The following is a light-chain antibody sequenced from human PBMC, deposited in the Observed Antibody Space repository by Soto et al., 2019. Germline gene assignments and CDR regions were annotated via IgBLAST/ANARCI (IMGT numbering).Light chain of an antibody. J-gene: IGKJ5*01. CDR1: QGISSA. CDR3: QQLNTFPFT. V-gene: IGKV1-13*02. CDR2: DAS. Sequence: AIQLTQSPSSLSASVGDRVSITCRASQGISSALAWYQHKPGKPPKLLIYDASSLQSGVPSRFSGSESGTDCTLTISILQPDDFTMYYCQQLNTFPFTFGQGTRLEIK.